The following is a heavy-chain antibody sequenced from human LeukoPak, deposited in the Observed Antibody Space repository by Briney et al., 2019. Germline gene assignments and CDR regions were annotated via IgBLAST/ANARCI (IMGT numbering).Heavy chain of an antibody. CDR2: INPSGGST. V-gene: IGHV1-46*01. Sequence: GASVKVSCKASGYTFTSYYMHWVRQAPGQGLEWMGIINPSGGSTNYAQKFQERVTITRDMSTSTAYMELSSLRSEDTAVYYCAAGSRLSGSFDFDYWGQGTLVTVSS. D-gene: IGHD1-26*01. CDR1: GYTFTSYY. J-gene: IGHJ4*02. CDR3: AAGSRLSGSFDFDY.